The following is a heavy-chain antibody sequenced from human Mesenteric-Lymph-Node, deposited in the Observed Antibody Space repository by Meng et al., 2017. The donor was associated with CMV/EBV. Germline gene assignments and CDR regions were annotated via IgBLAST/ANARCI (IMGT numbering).Heavy chain of an antibody. V-gene: IGHV4-31*02. D-gene: IGHD2-15*01. J-gene: IGHJ4*02. Sequence: SISSGGYYWSWIRQHPGKGLEWIGYIYYSGSTYYNPPLKSRVTISVDTSKNQFSLKLSSVTAADTAVYYCARVHYSYCSGGSCYYFDYWGQGTLVTVSS. CDR1: SISSGGYY. CDR2: IYYSGST. CDR3: ARVHYSYCSGGSCYYFDY.